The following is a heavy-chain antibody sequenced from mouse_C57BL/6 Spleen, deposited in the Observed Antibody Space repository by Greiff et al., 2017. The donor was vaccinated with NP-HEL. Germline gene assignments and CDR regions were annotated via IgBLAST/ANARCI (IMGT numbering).Heavy chain of an antibody. J-gene: IGHJ3*01. D-gene: IGHD4-1*01. CDR2: IHPNSGST. CDR3: ARERNWDEIAY. V-gene: IGHV1-64*01. Sequence: QVQLKQSGAELVKPGASVKLSCKASGYTFTSYWMHWVKQRPGQGLEWIGMIHPNSGSTNYNEKFKSKATLTVDKSSSTAYMQLSSLTSEDSAVYYCARERNWDEIAYWGQGTLVTVSA. CDR1: GYTFTSYW.